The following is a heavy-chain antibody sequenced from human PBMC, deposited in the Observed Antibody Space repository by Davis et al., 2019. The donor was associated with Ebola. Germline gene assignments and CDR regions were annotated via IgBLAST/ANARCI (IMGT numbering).Heavy chain of an antibody. D-gene: IGHD5-24*01. J-gene: IGHJ6*02. Sequence: PGGSLRLSCAASGFTFDDYAMHWVRQAPGKGLEWVSLISGDGGSTYYADSVKGRFTISGDNSKNSLYLQMNSLRTEDTALYYCAKDAQRWLHCYGMDVWGQGTTVTVSS. CDR1: GFTFDDYA. CDR3: AKDAQRWLHCYGMDV. CDR2: ISGDGGST. V-gene: IGHV3-43*02.